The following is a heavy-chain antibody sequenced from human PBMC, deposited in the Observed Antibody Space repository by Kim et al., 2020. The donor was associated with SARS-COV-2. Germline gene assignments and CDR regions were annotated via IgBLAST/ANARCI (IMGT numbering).Heavy chain of an antibody. D-gene: IGHD3-10*01. CDR1: GFTVSSNY. CDR3: ARSGSYYPLDY. CDR2: IYSGGST. V-gene: IGHV3-53*01. J-gene: IGHJ4*02. Sequence: GGSLRLSCAASGFTVSSNYMSWVRQAPGKGLEWVSVIYSGGSTYYADSVKGRFTISRDNSKNTLYLQMNSLRAEDTAVYYCARSGSYYPLDYWGQGTLVTVSS.